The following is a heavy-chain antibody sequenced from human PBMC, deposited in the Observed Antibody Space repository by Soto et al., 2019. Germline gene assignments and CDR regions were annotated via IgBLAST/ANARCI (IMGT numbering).Heavy chain of an antibody. J-gene: IGHJ5*02. CDR3: ARAPPYYDFWSGYYGSHWFDP. CDR1: GGSFSGYY. D-gene: IGHD3-3*01. V-gene: IGHV4-34*01. CDR2: INHSGST. Sequence: SETLSLTCAVYGGSFSGYYWSWIRQPPGKGLEWIGEINHSGSTNYNPSLKSRVTISVDTSKNQFSLKLSSVTAADTAVYYCARAPPYYDFWSGYYGSHWFDPWGQGTLVTVYS.